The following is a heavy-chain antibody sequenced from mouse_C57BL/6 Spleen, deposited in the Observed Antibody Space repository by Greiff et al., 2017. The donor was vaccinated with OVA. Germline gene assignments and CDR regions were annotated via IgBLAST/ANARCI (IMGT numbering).Heavy chain of an antibody. J-gene: IGHJ3*01. CDR1: GYAFTNYL. V-gene: IGHV1-54*01. CDR3: ARSGWDEGFAY. CDR2: INPGSGGT. D-gene: IGHD3-1*01. Sequence: VQLKQSGAELVRPGTSVKVSCKASGYAFTNYLIEWVKQRPGQGLEWIGVINPGSGGTNYNEKFKGKATLTADKSSSTAYMQLSSLTSEDSAVYFCARSGWDEGFAYWGQGTLVTVSA.